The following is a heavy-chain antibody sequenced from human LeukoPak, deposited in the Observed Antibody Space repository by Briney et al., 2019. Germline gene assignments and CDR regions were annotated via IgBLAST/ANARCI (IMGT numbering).Heavy chain of an antibody. J-gene: IGHJ5*02. CDR2: IYPGDSDT. V-gene: IGHV5-51*01. D-gene: IGHD3-16*01. Sequence: GESLKISCKGSGYSFPRNWIGWVRQMPGKGLEWMGIIYPGDSDTRYSPSFQGQVTFSADKSISTAYLQWSSLKASDTAMYYCARQGPSWGVMNWFDPWGQGTLVTVSS. CDR1: GYSFPRNW. CDR3: ARQGPSWGVMNWFDP.